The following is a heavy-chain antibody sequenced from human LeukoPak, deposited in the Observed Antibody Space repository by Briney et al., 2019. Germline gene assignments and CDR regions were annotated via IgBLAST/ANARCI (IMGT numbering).Heavy chain of an antibody. D-gene: IGHD4-17*01. Sequence: SETLSLTCAVYGGSFSRYYWSWIRQPPGKGLEWIGEINHSGSTNYNPSLKSRVTISIDTSKNQFSLKLSSVTAADTAVYYCARLTTRYGNYDYGNYFEYWGQGTLVTVSS. V-gene: IGHV4-34*01. CDR1: GGSFSRYY. J-gene: IGHJ4*02. CDR2: INHSGST. CDR3: ARLTTRYGNYDYGNYFEY.